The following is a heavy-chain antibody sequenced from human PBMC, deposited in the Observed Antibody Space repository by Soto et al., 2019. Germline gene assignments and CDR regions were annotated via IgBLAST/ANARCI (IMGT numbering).Heavy chain of an antibody. J-gene: IGHJ4*02. CDR2: TTYDGSNN. Sequence: QVQLVESGGGVVQPGRSLRLSCVASGFTFSSYVMHWVRQAPGKGLEWVAVTTYDGSNNQYADSVKGRFTISRDNSKSTLFLQMNTLRPEDTAVYYCTRVGGSYYGSWDYWGQGTLVTVSS. CDR3: TRVGGSYYGSWDY. D-gene: IGHD1-26*01. V-gene: IGHV3-30-3*01. CDR1: GFTFSSYV.